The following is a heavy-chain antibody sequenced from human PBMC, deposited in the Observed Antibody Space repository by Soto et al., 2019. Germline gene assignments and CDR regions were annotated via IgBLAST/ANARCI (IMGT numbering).Heavy chain of an antibody. J-gene: IGHJ4*02. CDR2: TSGSGDTT. V-gene: IGHV3-23*01. D-gene: IGHD5-12*01. Sequence: PGGSLRLSCEASGFTFTSYAMSWVRQAPGKGLGWVSATSGSGDTTYYADSVKGRFTISRDNSEKRLYLQMNSLRAEDTAVYYCAKMVHGGYVSYFDSWGQGTLVTVSS. CDR3: AKMVHGGYVSYFDS. CDR1: GFTFTSYA.